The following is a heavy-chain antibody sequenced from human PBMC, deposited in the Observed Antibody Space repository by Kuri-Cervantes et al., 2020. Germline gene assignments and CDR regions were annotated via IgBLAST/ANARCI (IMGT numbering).Heavy chain of an antibody. V-gene: IGHV3-7*04. CDR2: IKQDGSEK. Sequence: GGSLRLSCAASGFTFSNAWMSWVRQAPGKGLEWVANIKQDGSEKYYVDSVKGRFTISRDNAKNSLFLQMNSLRAEDTAVYYCARGAFYCDDYWGKGTTVTVSS. CDR1: GFTFSNAW. D-gene: IGHD4-17*01. J-gene: IGHJ6*04. CDR3: ARGAFYCDDY.